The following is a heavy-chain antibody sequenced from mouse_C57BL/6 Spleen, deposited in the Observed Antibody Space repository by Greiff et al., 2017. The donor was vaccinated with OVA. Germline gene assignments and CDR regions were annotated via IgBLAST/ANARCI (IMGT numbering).Heavy chain of an antibody. Sequence: QVQLQQSGAELARPGASVKLSCKASGYTFTSYGISWVKQRTGQGLEWIGEIYPRSGNTYYNEKFKGKATLTADKYSSTAYMELRSLTSEDSAVYFCARSSANWDGDYWGQGTTLTVSS. CDR2: IYPRSGNT. V-gene: IGHV1-81*01. CDR1: GYTFTSYG. J-gene: IGHJ2*01. CDR3: ARSSANWDGDY. D-gene: IGHD4-1*01.